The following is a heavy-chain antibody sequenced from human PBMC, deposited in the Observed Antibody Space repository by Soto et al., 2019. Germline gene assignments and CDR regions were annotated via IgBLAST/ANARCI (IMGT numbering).Heavy chain of an antibody. V-gene: IGHV3-30*18. Sequence: PGGSLRLSCAASGFTFSSYGMHWVRQAPGKGLEWVAVISYDGSNKYYADSVKGRFTISRDNSKNTLYLQMNSLRAEDTAVYYCVKDVIAEYFKQCAQGTLFRVS. CDR2: ISYDGSNK. CDR1: GFTFSSYG. J-gene: IGHJ1*01. CDR3: VKDVIAEYFKQ.